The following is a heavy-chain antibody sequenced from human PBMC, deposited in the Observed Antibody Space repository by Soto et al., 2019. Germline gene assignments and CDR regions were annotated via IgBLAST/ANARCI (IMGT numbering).Heavy chain of an antibody. D-gene: IGHD6-19*01. J-gene: IGHJ3*02. CDR2: ISGSGGTT. Sequence: EVQLLESGGGLVQPGGSLRLSCAASGFTFSSYAMSWVRQAPGKGLEWVSAISGSGGTTYYADSVKGRFTFSRDNSRNTRYLQMNTLRAEDAAGYYCATTANGWFSAFDIWGQGTMVTVSS. CDR3: ATTANGWFSAFDI. V-gene: IGHV3-23*01. CDR1: GFTFSSYA.